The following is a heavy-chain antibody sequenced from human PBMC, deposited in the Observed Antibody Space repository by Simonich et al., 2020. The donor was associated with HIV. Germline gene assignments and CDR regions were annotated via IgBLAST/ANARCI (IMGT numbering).Heavy chain of an antibody. Sequence: EVQLVQSGAEVKKPGATVKISCKVSGYTFTDYYIHWGQQAPGKGLEWMGLVDPEDGEARFAEKFQGRVTITADTSTDTAYMELSGLRSEDTAVYYCATPSLAATAFDYWGQGTLVTVSS. CDR3: ATPSLAATAFDY. J-gene: IGHJ4*02. D-gene: IGHD2-15*01. CDR2: VDPEDGEA. V-gene: IGHV1-69-2*01. CDR1: GYTFTDYY.